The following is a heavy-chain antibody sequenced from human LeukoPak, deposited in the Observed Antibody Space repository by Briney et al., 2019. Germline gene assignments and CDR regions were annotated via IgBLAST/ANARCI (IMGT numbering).Heavy chain of an antibody. CDR3: ASLASGYYGSGHYFDY. CDR2: IYYSGST. Sequence: SETLSLTCTVSGGSISSGGYYWSWIRQHPGKGLEWIGYIYYSGSTYYNPSLKSRVTISVDTSKNQFSLKLSSVTAADTAVYYCASLASGYYGSGHYFDYWGQGTLVTVSS. V-gene: IGHV4-31*03. D-gene: IGHD3-10*01. CDR1: GGSISSGGYY. J-gene: IGHJ4*02.